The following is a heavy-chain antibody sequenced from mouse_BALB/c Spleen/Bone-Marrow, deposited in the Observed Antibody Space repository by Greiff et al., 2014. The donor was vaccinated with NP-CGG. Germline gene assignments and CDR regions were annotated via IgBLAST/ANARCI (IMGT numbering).Heavy chain of an antibody. D-gene: IGHD2-4*01. Sequence: EVQLQQSGPELAKPGASVKISCKASGYTFTDYNMHWVKQSHGKTLEWIGYIYPYNGGTGYNQKFKSKATLTVDNSSSTAYMELRSLTSEDSAVYYCARSEGYDYDWFAYWGQGTLVTVSA. J-gene: IGHJ3*01. CDR1: GYTFTDYN. CDR2: IYPYNGGT. CDR3: ARSEGYDYDWFAY. V-gene: IGHV1S29*02.